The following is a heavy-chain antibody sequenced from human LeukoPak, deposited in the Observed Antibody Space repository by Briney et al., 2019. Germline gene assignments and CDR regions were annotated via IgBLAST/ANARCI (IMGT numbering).Heavy chain of an antibody. D-gene: IGHD3-10*01. V-gene: IGHV1-2*02. J-gene: IGHJ4*02. CDR3: ARDGPAQMVDLDY. CDR2: IHPNNGDT. Sequence: DSVKVSCKASGYTFSVTGWYLYWLRQAPGQGLECMGWIHPNNGDTAYAQKFEGRVAMTRDTSISTAYMELRRLRPDDTAVYFCARDGPAQMVDLDYWGQGTLVTVSS. CDR1: GYTFSVTGWY.